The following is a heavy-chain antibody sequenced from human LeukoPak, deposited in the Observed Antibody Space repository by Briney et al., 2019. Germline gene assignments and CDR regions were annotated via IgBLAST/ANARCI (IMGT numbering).Heavy chain of an antibody. J-gene: IGHJ4*02. Sequence: GGSLRLSCAASGFTFSSYWMHWVRQDPGKGLLWVSRINGEGTTTAYADSVKGRFTISRDNAKNTLYLQMNSLRADDTAVYYCARQKGGQSFFDSWGQGTLVPVSS. V-gene: IGHV3-74*01. CDR3: ARQKGGQSFFDS. CDR1: GFTFSSYW. CDR2: INGEGTTT. D-gene: IGHD1-26*01.